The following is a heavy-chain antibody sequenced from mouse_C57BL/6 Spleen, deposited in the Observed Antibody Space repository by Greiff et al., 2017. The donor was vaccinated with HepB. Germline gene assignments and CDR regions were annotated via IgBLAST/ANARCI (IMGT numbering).Heavy chain of an antibody. J-gene: IGHJ2*01. CDR2: IDPSDSYT. CDR1: GYTFTSYW. Sequence: VQLQQSGAELVKPGASVKLSCKASGYTFTSYWMQWVKQRPGQGLEWIGEIDPSDSYTNYNQKFKGKATLTVDTSSSTAYMQLSSLTSEDSAVYYCARSAVVVRGYFDYWGQGTTLTVSS. V-gene: IGHV1-50*01. D-gene: IGHD1-1*01. CDR3: ARSAVVVRGYFDY.